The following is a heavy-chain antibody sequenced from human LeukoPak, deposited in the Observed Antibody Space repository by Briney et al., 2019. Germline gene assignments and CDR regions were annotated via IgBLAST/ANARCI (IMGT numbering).Heavy chain of an antibody. Sequence: HPGGSLRLSCAASGFTFSSYAMSWVRQAPGKGLEWVSAISGSGGSTYYADSVKGRFTISRDNAKNSLFLQMNSLGVEDTAVYYCARGPSVGAATPHYWGQGTLVTISS. V-gene: IGHV3-23*01. CDR3: ARGPSVGAATPHY. J-gene: IGHJ4*02. D-gene: IGHD1-26*01. CDR2: ISGSGGST. CDR1: GFTFSSYA.